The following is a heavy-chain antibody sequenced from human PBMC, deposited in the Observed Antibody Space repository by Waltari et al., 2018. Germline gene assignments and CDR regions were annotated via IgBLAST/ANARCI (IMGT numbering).Heavy chain of an antibody. CDR1: GFTFDDYA. Sequence: EVQLVESGGGLVQPGRSLRLSCAASGFTFDDYAMHWVRQAPGKGLEWVSGISWNSGSIGYADSVKGRFTISRDNAKNSLYLQMNSLRAEDMAVYYCAKDRAAAHYYYMDVWGKGTTVTISS. J-gene: IGHJ6*03. CDR2: ISWNSGSI. CDR3: AKDRAAAHYYYMDV. V-gene: IGHV3-9*03. D-gene: IGHD2-15*01.